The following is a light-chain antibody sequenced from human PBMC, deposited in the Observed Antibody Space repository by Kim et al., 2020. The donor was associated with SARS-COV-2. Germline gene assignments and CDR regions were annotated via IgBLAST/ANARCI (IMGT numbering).Light chain of an antibody. CDR2: EDN. Sequence: NFMLTQPHSVSESPGKTVTISCTRSSGSIASNYLQWYQQRPGSAPTPVIYEDNQRPSGVPDRFSGSIDSSSNSASLTISGLKTEDEADYYCQSYESNFWVFGGGTKLTVL. CDR3: QSYESNFWV. V-gene: IGLV6-57*03. J-gene: IGLJ3*02. CDR1: SGSIASNY.